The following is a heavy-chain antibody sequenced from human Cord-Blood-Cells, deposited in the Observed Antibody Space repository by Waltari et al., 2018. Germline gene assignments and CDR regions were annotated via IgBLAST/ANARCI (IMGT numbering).Heavy chain of an antibody. CDR2: ISAYNGNT. J-gene: IGHJ5*02. D-gene: IGHD6-13*01. V-gene: IGHV1-18*01. Sequence: QVQLVQSGAEVKKPGASVKVSCKASGYTFTSYGISWVRQAPGQGLEWMGWISAYNGNTNYAQNLPGSVTMTTDTPTGTAYMGLRSLRSDDTAVYYCARAGYSSSRGWFDPWGQGTLVTVSS. CDR3: ARAGYSSSRGWFDP. CDR1: GYTFTSYG.